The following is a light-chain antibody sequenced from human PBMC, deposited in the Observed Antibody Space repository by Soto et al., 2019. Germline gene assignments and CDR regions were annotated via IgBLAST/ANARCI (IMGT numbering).Light chain of an antibody. J-gene: IGKJ4*01. CDR1: QSVSSSY. CDR3: QQSGSSPLT. Sequence: EIVLTQSPGTLSLSPGERATLSCRASQSVSSSYLAWYQQKPGQAPRLLIYGASSRATGIPDRFSGSGSGTDFTLTISRLEPEDCAVYYWQQSGSSPLTFGGGTKVEIK. V-gene: IGKV3-20*01. CDR2: GAS.